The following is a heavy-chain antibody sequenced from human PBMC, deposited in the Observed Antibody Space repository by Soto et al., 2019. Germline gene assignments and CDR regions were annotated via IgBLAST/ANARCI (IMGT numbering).Heavy chain of an antibody. J-gene: IGHJ4*02. CDR3: ARYWAPDTAMVQYYFDY. CDR2: ISSSGSTI. Sequence: EVQLVESGGGLVQPGGSLRLSCAASGFTCSSYEMNWVRQAPGKGLEWVSYISSSGSTIYYADSVKGRFTISRDNAKNSLYLQMNSLRAEDTAVYYCARYWAPDTAMVQYYFDYWGQGTLVTVSS. CDR1: GFTCSSYE. V-gene: IGHV3-48*03. D-gene: IGHD5-18*01.